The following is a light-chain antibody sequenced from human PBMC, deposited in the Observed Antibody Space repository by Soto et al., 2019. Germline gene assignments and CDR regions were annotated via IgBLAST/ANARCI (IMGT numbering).Light chain of an antibody. J-gene: IGLJ2*01. CDR2: RAD. V-gene: IGLV1-47*01. CDR3: AAWDDTLSGLV. CDR1: SSNIGSNY. Sequence: QSALTQPPSASGTPGQTVTISCSGRSSNIGSNYVYWYQQLPGTAPRLVLYRADQRPSGVPDRFSGSKSGTSASLAISGLRSEDEADYFCAAWDDTLSGLVFGGGTQLTVL.